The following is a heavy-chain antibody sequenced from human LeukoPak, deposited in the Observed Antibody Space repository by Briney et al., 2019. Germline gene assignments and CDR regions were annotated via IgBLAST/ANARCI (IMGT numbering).Heavy chain of an antibody. CDR1: GFTFSSYS. V-gene: IGHV3-48*01. J-gene: IGHJ6*03. CDR3: AKGRDGYNPYYYYYMDV. CDR2: ISNSGITI. D-gene: IGHD5-24*01. Sequence: GGSLRLSCAPSGFTFSSYSMNWVRQAPGKGLEWVSYISNSGITIYYADSVKGRFTLSRDNSKNTLYLQMNSLRAEDTAVYYCAKGRDGYNPYYYYYMDVWGKGTTVTVSS.